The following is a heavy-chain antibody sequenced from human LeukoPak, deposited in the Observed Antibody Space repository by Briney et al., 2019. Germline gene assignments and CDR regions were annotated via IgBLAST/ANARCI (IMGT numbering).Heavy chain of an antibody. V-gene: IGHV3-74*01. D-gene: IGHD3-22*01. CDR2: INSDGSSI. J-gene: IGHJ4*02. CDR3: ARVRSGYYYDY. CDR1: GFTFSSYW. Sequence: GGSLRLSCAASGFTFSSYWMHWVRQVPGKGLVWVSRINSDGSSISYADSVKGRFTISRDNAKNTLYLQMNSLRAEDTAVYYCARVRSGYYYDYWGQGTLVTVSS.